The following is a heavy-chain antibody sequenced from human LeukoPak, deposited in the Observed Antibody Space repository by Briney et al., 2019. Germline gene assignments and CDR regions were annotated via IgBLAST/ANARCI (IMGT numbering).Heavy chain of an antibody. J-gene: IGHJ4*02. CDR2: VSGSGGNT. Sequence: GGSLRLSCAASGFTFSSYTMSWVRQAPGKGLEWVSGVSGSGGNTYYADSVKGRFTISRDNSKNTLYLQMNGLRAEDTAVYYCARPRYCSGSNCYAFDYWGQGNMVTVSS. CDR1: GFTFSSYT. V-gene: IGHV3-23*01. D-gene: IGHD2-15*01. CDR3: ARPRYCSGSNCYAFDY.